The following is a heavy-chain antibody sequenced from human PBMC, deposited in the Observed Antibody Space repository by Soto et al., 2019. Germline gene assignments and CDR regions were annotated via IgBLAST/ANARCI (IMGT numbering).Heavy chain of an antibody. Sequence: QVQLVESGGGVVQPGRSLRLSCAASGFTFSTYAMHWVRQAPGKGLEWVAVISYDGSNKYYADSVKGRFTISRDNSKNTRYLQMNSLRAEDTAVYYCARDKRDLRFLEWSYYFGYWGQGTLVTVSS. V-gene: IGHV3-30-3*01. D-gene: IGHD3-3*01. CDR3: ARDKRDLRFLEWSYYFGY. J-gene: IGHJ4*02. CDR2: ISYDGSNK. CDR1: GFTFSTYA.